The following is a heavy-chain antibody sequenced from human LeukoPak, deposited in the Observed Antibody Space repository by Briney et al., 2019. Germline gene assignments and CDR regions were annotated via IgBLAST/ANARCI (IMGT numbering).Heavy chain of an antibody. Sequence: PGGSLSLSCAASGFTFSSYAMSWVRQAPGKGLEWVSAISASGGSTYYADSVKGRFTISRDNSKNSLYLQMNSLRVEDTAVYYCARDDYEGVGYWGQGTLVTVSS. CDR3: ARDDYEGVGY. D-gene: IGHD4-17*01. V-gene: IGHV3-23*01. CDR1: GFTFSSYA. J-gene: IGHJ4*02. CDR2: ISASGGST.